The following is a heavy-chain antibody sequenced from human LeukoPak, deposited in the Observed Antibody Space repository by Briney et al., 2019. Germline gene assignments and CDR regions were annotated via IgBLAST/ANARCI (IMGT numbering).Heavy chain of an antibody. CDR3: AREYNSRATFDY. D-gene: IGHD1-14*01. Sequence: TGGSLRLSCTASASGVDFSSHSMSWVRQAPGKGLEWISYIHSSGNYIFDAASVKGRFTVSRDNARNSLYLQMNSLRAEDTAIYYCAREYNSRATFDYWGQGTLVTVSS. J-gene: IGHJ4*02. CDR1: ASGVDFSSHS. CDR2: IHSSGNYI. V-gene: IGHV3-21*05.